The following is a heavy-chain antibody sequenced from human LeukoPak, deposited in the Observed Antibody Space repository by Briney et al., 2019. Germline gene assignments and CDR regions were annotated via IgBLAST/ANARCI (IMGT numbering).Heavy chain of an antibody. CDR1: GFTFSSYS. V-gene: IGHV3-21*01. Sequence: GGSLRLSRAASGFTFSSYSMNWIRQAPGKGLEWVSSISSSSSYIYYADSVKGRFTISRDNAKNSLYLQMNSLRAEDTAVYYCARDLGGYSYGSDPDYWGQGTLVTVSS. D-gene: IGHD5-18*01. J-gene: IGHJ4*02. CDR2: ISSSSSYI. CDR3: ARDLGGYSYGSDPDY.